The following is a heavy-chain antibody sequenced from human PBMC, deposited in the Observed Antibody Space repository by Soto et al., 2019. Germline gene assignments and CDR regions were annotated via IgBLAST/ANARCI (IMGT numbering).Heavy chain of an antibody. CDR1: GFSLSTSGVG. CDR3: AQVVGVVRFDS. D-gene: IGHD1-26*01. CDR2: IYWDDDK. Sequence: QITLKESGPTLVKPTQTLTLTCTFSGFSLSTSGVGVGWIRQPPGKALECLALIYWDDDKRYSPSLKSRLAITKDTSRNQVVLTMTNMDPVDTATYYCAQVVGVVRFDSWGQGTLVTVSS. J-gene: IGHJ4*02. V-gene: IGHV2-5*02.